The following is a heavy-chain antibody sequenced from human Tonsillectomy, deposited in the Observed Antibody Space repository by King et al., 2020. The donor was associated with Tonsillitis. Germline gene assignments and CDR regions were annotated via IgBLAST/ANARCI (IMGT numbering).Heavy chain of an antibody. V-gene: IGHV4-34*01. D-gene: IGHD4-23*01. CDR1: GWSLSGYY. J-gene: IGHJ4*02. CDR2: SNHSGST. CDR3: ARGHYGGNPANY. Sequence: VQLQQWGAGLLKPSETLSLTCAVYGWSLSGYYWIWIRQPPGKGLEGIGESNHSGSTNHNPSLKGRVTISIDTSKNQFSLKLSSVTAADTAVYYCARGHYGGNPANYWGQGTLVTVSS.